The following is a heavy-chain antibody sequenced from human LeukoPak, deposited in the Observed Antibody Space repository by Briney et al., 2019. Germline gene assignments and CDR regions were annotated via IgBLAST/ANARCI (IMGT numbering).Heavy chain of an antibody. J-gene: IGHJ4*02. CDR3: ARGPYDYVWGSYRYYFDY. CDR1: GGSFSGYY. Sequence: SETLSLTCAVYGGSFSGYYWSWIRQPPGKGLEWIGEINRSGSTNYNPSLKSRVTISVDTSKNQFSLKLSSVTAADTAVYYCARGPYDYVWGSYRYYFDYWGQGTLVTVSS. D-gene: IGHD3-16*02. V-gene: IGHV4-34*01. CDR2: INRSGST.